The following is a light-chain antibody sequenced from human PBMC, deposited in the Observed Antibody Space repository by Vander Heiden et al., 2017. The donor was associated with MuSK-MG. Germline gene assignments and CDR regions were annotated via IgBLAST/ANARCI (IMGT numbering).Light chain of an antibody. CDR3: QQYGSSPPWT. CDR1: QSVSSSY. CDR2: GAS. Sequence: ENVLTQSPGTLSLSPGERAPHSCRASQSVSSSYLAWYQQKPGQTPRLLIYGASSRATGIPDRFSGSGSGTDFTLTISRLEPEDFAVYYCQQYGSSPPWTFGQGTKVEIK. V-gene: IGKV3-20*01. J-gene: IGKJ1*01.